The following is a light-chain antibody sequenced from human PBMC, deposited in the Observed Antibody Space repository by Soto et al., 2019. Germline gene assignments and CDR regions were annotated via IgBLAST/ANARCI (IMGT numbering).Light chain of an antibody. J-gene: IGKJ1*01. CDR1: QSVSSN. CDR2: GAS. Sequence: EIVMTQSPATLSVSPGERSTLSCRASQSVSSNLAWYQQKPGQAPRLLIYGASTRATGIPARFSGSGSGTDFTLTISRLEPEDFAVYYCQQYGNSLWTFGQGTTVDIK. CDR3: QQYGNSLWT. V-gene: IGKV3-15*01.